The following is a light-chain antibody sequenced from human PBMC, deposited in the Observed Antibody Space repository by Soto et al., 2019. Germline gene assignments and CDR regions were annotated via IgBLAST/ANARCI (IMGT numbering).Light chain of an antibody. J-gene: IGLJ1*01. CDR3: SSYTSSSTLDV. CDR2: EVS. CDR1: SSDVGGYNY. V-gene: IGLV2-14*01. Sequence: QSAVTQPASVSGSPGQSITISCTGTSSDVGGYNYVSWYQHHPGKAPKLMIYEVSNRPSGVSNRFSGSKSGNTASLTISGLQAEDEADYYCSSYTSSSTLDVFGTGTKVTVL.